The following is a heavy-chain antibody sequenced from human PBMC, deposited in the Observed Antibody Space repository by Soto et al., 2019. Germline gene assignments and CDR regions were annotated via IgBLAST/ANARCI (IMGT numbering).Heavy chain of an antibody. CDR1: GGSISSYY. J-gene: IGHJ3*02. V-gene: IGHV4-59*01. CDR3: ARDDRVEEMATNAFDI. CDR2: IYYSGST. D-gene: IGHD5-12*01. Sequence: SETLSLTCTVSGGSISSYYWSWIRQPPGKGLEWIGYIYYSGSTNYNPSLKSRVTISVDTSKNQFSLKLSFVTAADTAVYYCARDDRVEEMATNAFDIWGQGTMVTVSS.